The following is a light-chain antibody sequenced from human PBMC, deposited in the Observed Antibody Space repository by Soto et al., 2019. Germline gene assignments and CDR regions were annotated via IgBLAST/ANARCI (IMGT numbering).Light chain of an antibody. Sequence: AIQVTQSPSSLSASVGDRVTITCRASQDIRNELSWYQQKPGKAPKFLIFAASNLQSGVPSRFSGSGSGTDFTLTISSLQPEDFATYFCLQDDDYPFTFGGGTRLEIK. V-gene: IGKV1-6*02. J-gene: IGKJ5*01. CDR2: AAS. CDR1: QDIRNE. CDR3: LQDDDYPFT.